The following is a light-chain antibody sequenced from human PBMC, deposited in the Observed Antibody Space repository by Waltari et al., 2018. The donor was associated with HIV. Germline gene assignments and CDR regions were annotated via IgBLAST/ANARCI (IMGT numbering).Light chain of an antibody. CDR2: VVS. Sequence: QSALTQPASVSGSPGQSITISCTAASSDVCDSKYVSWYQQHPGKAPKLMIYVVSNRPSGVSNRFSGSKSGNTASLTISGLQAEDEADYYCSAYAGSNNWVFGGGTKLTVL. V-gene: IGLV2-14*01. CDR1: SSDVCDSKY. CDR3: SAYAGSNNWV. J-gene: IGLJ3*02.